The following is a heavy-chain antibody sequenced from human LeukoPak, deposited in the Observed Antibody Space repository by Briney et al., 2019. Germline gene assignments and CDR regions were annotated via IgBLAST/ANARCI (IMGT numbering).Heavy chain of an antibody. CDR2: ISSSSSYI. V-gene: IGHV3-21*01. J-gene: IGHJ4*02. Sequence: GGSLRLSCAASGFTFNSYSMNWVRQAPGKGLEWVSSISSSSSYIYYADSVKGRFTISRDNAKNTLYLQMNSLRAEDTAVYYCASPRLVGDLLMRYWGQGTLVTVSS. CDR3: ASPRLVGDLLMRY. CDR1: GFTFNSYS. D-gene: IGHD1-26*01.